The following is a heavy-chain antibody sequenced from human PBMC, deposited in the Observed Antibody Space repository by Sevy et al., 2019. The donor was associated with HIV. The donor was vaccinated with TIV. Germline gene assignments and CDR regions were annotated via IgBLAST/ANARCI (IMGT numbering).Heavy chain of an antibody. D-gene: IGHD3-10*01. CDR2: IYYSGDS. CDR3: ARGPSYSGSGSPYRYYYYYMDV. J-gene: IGHJ6*03. Sequence: SETLSLTCGVSGGSLSGYYWSWFRQPPGRGLEWIGDIYYSGDSNYNPSLKRRVTISLDTSQNHFSLKLSSVTAADAAVYYCARGPSYSGSGSPYRYYYYYMDVWGKGATVTVSS. CDR1: GGSLSGYY. V-gene: IGHV4-34*01.